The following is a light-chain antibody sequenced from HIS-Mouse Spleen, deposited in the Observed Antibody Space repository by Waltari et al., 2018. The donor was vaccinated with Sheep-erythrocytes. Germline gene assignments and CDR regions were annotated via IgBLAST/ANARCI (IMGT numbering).Light chain of an antibody. CDR3: QAWDSSTAV. V-gene: IGLV3-1*01. CDR2: QDS. J-gene: IGLJ2*01. CDR1: KLGEKY. Sequence: SYELTQPPSVSVSPGQTASITCSGEKLGEKYACWYQQKPGQSPVLVIYQDSKRPSGIPARFSGSNSGNTATLTISGTQAMDEADYYCQAWDSSTAVFGGGTKLTVL.